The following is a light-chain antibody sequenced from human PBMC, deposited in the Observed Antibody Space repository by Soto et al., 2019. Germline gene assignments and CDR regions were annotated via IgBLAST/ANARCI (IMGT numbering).Light chain of an antibody. CDR1: SSDVGGYNY. Sequence: QSALTQPRSVSGSPGQSVTISCTGTSSDVGGYNYVSWYQQHPGKAPKVMIYDVNKRPSGVPDRVSGSKSGNTASLTISGLQAEDEADYHCCSYAGGYTFWVFGGGTKRTVL. V-gene: IGLV2-11*01. CDR3: CSYAGGYTFWV. CDR2: DVN. J-gene: IGLJ3*02.